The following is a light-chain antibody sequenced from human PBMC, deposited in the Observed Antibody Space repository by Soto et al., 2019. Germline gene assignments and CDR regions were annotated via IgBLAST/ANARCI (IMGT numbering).Light chain of an antibody. CDR1: QSVSSSY. CDR2: GAS. J-gene: IGKJ4*01. CDR3: QHYATSLT. Sequence: EIVLTQSPGTLSLSPGERATLSCRASQSVSSSYLAWYQQKAGQAPRLLIYGASSRATGIPDRFSGSGSGTDFTLTISRLEPEDFAVYYCQHYATSLTFGGGTKVEIK. V-gene: IGKV3-20*01.